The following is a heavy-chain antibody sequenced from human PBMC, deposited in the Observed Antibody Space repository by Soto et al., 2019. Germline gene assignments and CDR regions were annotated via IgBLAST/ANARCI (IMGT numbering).Heavy chain of an antibody. J-gene: IGHJ4*02. V-gene: IGHV4-34*01. D-gene: IGHD2-15*01. CDR2: INDSGST. CDR1: GGSFSDYY. Sequence: SETLSLTCAVYGGSFSDYYWSWIRQSPGKGLEWIGEINDSGSTNYNPSLKSRVTISVDTSKNQFSLKLSSVTAAETAVYYCARVRSSGERSLHYWAQGTLVTFSS. CDR3: ARVRSSGERSLHY.